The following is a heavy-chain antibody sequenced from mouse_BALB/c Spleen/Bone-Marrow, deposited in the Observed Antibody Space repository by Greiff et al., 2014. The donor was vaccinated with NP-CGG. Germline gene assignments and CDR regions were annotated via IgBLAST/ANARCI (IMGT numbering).Heavy chain of an antibody. D-gene: IGHD2-14*01. Sequence: VQLLQSGAELARPGASVKMSCKASGYTFTSYTMHWVKQRPGQGLEWIGYINPSSGYANYNQKFKAKATLTADKSSSTAYMQPSSLTSEDSAVYYFASSAYYRSLFAYWGQGTLVTVSA. CDR2: INPSSGYA. CDR1: GYTFTSYT. V-gene: IGHV1-4*01. J-gene: IGHJ3*01. CDR3: ASSAYYRSLFAY.